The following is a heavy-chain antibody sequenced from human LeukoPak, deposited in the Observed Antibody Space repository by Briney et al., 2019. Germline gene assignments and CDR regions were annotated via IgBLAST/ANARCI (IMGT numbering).Heavy chain of an antibody. J-gene: IGHJ6*03. Sequence: SVKVSCKASGGTFSSYAISWVRQAPGQGLEWMGRIIPIFGTANYAQKFQGRVTITTDESTSTAYMELSSLRSEDTAVYYCASRHGSGSYYKSPYYMDVWGKGTTVTVSS. CDR2: IIPIFGTA. CDR1: GGTFSSYA. D-gene: IGHD3-10*01. CDR3: ASRHGSGSYYKSPYYMDV. V-gene: IGHV1-69*05.